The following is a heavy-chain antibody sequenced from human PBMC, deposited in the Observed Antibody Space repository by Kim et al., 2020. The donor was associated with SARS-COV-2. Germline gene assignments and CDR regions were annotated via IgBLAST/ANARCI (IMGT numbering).Heavy chain of an antibody. D-gene: IGHD6-19*01. V-gene: IGHV3-23*01. J-gene: IGHJ4*02. CDR2: ISGSGGST. Sequence: GGSLRLSCAASGFTFSSYAMSWVRQAPGKGLEWVSAISGSGGSTYYADSVKGRFTISRDNSKNTLYLQMNSLRAEDTAVYYCAKDRGYSSGWYCDYFDYWGQGTLVTVSS. CDR3: AKDRGYSSGWYCDYFDY. CDR1: GFTFSSYA.